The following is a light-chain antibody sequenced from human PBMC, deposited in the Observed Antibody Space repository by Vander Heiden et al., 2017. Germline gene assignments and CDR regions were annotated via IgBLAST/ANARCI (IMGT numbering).Light chain of an antibody. CDR2: GSS. CDR1: QSVPSSN. Sequence: EIVLTQSPDTLSLSPGERATLSCRTSQSVPSSNLAWYQQRPGQPPRLLIYGSSNRASGIADRFSGSGSGTLFTLTISRLEPEDFVVYFCHQYGNSPRTFGQGTRVEVK. J-gene: IGKJ1*01. CDR3: HQYGNSPRT. V-gene: IGKV3-20*01.